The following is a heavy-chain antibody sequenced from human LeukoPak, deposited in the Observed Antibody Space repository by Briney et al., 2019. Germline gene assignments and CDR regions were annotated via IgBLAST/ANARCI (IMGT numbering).Heavy chain of an antibody. CDR2: INHSGST. J-gene: IGHJ3*02. CDR3: AREYSSSSTAFDI. D-gene: IGHD6-6*01. CDR1: GGSFSGYY. Sequence: SETLSLTCAVYGGSFSGYYWSWIRQPPGKGLEWIGEINHSGSTNYNPSLKSRVTISVDTSKNQFSLKLSSVTAADTAVYYCAREYSSSSTAFDIWGQGTMVTVSS. V-gene: IGHV4-34*01.